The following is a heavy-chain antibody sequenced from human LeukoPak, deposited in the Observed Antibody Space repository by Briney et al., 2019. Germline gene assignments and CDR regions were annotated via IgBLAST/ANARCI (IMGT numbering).Heavy chain of an antibody. CDR1: GVTFSSYA. Sequence: PAGSLRLSCAASGVTFSSYAMNWVSQPPGKGLDWVSAISGSGGSTYYADSVKGRFTISRDNSKNTLYLQMNSLRAEDTTVYYCAGPAADCTNGVCYVNWGQGTLVTVSS. J-gene: IGHJ4*02. CDR2: ISGSGGST. D-gene: IGHD2-8*01. V-gene: IGHV3-23*01. CDR3: AGPAADCTNGVCYVN.